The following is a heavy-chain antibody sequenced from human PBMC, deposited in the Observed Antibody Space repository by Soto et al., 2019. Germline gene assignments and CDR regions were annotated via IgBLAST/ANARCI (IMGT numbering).Heavy chain of an antibody. D-gene: IGHD3-22*01. CDR3: ARDPNYYDSSAFSYYYYGMDV. J-gene: IGHJ6*02. CDR1: GGTFSSYT. CDR2: IIPILGIA. V-gene: IGHV1-69*08. Sequence: QVQLVQSGAEVKKPGSSVKVSCKASGGTFSSYTISWVRQAPGQGLEWMGRIIPILGIANYAQKFQGRVTITADKSTSTAYMELSSLRSEDTAVYYCARDPNYYDSSAFSYYYYGMDVWGQGTTVTVSS.